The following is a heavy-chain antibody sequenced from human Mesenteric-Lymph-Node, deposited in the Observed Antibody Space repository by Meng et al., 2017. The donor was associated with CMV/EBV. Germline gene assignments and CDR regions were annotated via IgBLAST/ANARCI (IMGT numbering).Heavy chain of an antibody. D-gene: IGHD2-15*01. Sequence: GGSLRLSCAASGFTFSTYAMSWVRQAPGKGLEWVSSVSSRRGDTYYPDSVKGRFTISRDDSDEMLYLQMKALRREDTAVYFCTRHYSLHDPFDFWGRGTLVTVSS. CDR2: VSSRRGDT. CDR1: GFTFSTYA. CDR3: TRHYSLHDPFDF. J-gene: IGHJ4*02. V-gene: IGHV3-23*01.